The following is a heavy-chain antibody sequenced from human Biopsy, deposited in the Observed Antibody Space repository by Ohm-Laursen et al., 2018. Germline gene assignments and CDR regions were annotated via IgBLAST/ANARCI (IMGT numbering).Heavy chain of an antibody. CDR2: IYLDGNT. J-gene: IGHJ4*02. V-gene: IGHV3-23*03. CDR1: GFTFSSYA. CDR3: VRGRAY. Sequence: SLRLSCAASGFTFSSYAMSWVRQAPGKGLEWVSIIYLDGNTYYTDSVKGRFTISRDNSKNALYLQMNSLRPADTAKYYCVRGRAYWGQGTLVTVSS.